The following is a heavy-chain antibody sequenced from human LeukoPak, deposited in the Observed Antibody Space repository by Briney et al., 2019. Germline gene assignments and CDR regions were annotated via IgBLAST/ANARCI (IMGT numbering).Heavy chain of an antibody. D-gene: IGHD6-13*01. CDR3: AAPGGGSWYRVYWFDP. CDR1: GFTFSSYG. CDR2: ISYDGSNK. Sequence: PGGSLRLSCAASGFTFSSYGMHWVRQAPGKGLEWVAVISYDGSNKYYADSVKGRFTISRDNSKNTLYLQMNSLRAEDTAVYYCAAPGGGSWYRVYWFDPWGQGTLVTVSS. J-gene: IGHJ5*02. V-gene: IGHV3-30*03.